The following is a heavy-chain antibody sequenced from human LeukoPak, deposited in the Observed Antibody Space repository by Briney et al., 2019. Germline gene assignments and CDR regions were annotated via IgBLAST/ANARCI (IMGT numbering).Heavy chain of an antibody. CDR2: IYYSGST. J-gene: IGHJ3*02. V-gene: IGHV4-59*01. D-gene: IGHD3-3*01. Sequence: SETLSLTCTVSGGSISSYYWSWNRQPPGKGLEWIGYIYYSGSTNYNPSLKSRVTISVDTSKNQFSLKLSSVTAADTAVYYCARDMEFLGFDIWGQGTMVTVFS. CDR3: ARDMEFLGFDI. CDR1: GGSISSYY.